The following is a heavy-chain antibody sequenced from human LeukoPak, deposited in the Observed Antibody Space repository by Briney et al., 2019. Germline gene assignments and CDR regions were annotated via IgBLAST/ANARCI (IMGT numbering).Heavy chain of an antibody. CDR2: ISGSGGST. D-gene: IGHD3-10*01. Sequence: GGSLRLSCAASGFTFSSYAMSWVRQAPGKGLEWVSAISGSGGSTYYADSVRGRFTISRDNSKNTLYLQMNSLRAEDTAVYHCAKTSISGGYFDYWGQGTLVTVSS. CDR3: AKTSISGGYFDY. J-gene: IGHJ4*02. V-gene: IGHV3-23*01. CDR1: GFTFSSYA.